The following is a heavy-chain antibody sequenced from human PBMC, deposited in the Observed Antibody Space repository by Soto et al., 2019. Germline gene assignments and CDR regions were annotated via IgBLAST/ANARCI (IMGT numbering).Heavy chain of an antibody. V-gene: IGHV3-7*05. Sequence: EVQLVESGGGLVQPGGSLRLSCAASGFTFSSYWMSWVRQAPGKGLEWVANIKQDGSEKYYVDSVKGRFTISRDNAKNSLYLQMNRLRAEDTAVYYCARYPGIAVAGDEPYYYYGMDVWGQGTTVTVSS. CDR3: ARYPGIAVAGDEPYYYYGMDV. J-gene: IGHJ6*02. CDR1: GFTFSSYW. D-gene: IGHD6-19*01. CDR2: IKQDGSEK.